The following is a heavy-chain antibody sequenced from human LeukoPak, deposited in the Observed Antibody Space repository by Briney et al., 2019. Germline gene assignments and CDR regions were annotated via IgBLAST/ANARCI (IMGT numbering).Heavy chain of an antibody. V-gene: IGHV4-59*01. CDR1: GGSISSYY. Sequence: PSETLSLTCTVSGGSISSYYWSWIRQPPGKGLEWIGYIYYSGSTNYNPSLKSRVTISVDTSKNQFSLKLSSVTAADTAVYYCARTRWMATTEPLFDYWGQGTLVTVSS. CDR2: IYYSGST. CDR3: ARTRWMATTEPLFDY. D-gene: IGHD5-12*01. J-gene: IGHJ4*02.